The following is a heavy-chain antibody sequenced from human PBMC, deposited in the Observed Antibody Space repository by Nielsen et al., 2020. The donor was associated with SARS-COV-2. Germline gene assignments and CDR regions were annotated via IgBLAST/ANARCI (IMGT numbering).Heavy chain of an antibody. V-gene: IGHV3-30*18. D-gene: IGHD5-18*01. J-gene: IGHJ4*02. CDR2: ISYDGSNK. CDR3: AKGEYSYGYYFDY. CDR1: GFTFSSYG. Sequence: GESLKISCAASGFTFSSYGMHWVRQAPGKGLEWVAVISYDGSNKYYADSVKGRFTISRDNSKNTLYLQMNSLRAEDTAVYYCAKGEYSYGYYFDYWGQGTLVTVSS.